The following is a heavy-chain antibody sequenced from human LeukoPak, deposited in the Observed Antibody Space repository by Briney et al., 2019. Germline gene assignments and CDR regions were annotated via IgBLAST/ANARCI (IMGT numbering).Heavy chain of an antibody. CDR3: AKELESWEIFEY. Sequence: GGSLRLSCAASGFTFSSYSMNWVRQDPGKRLEWVSGIGGGGTGTHYADSVKGRFTVSRDNSRNTLYLQMNSLRAEDTALYYCAKELESWEIFEYWGQGTLVTVSS. J-gene: IGHJ4*02. CDR2: IGGGGTGT. V-gene: IGHV3-23*01. CDR1: GFTFSSYS. D-gene: IGHD1-26*01.